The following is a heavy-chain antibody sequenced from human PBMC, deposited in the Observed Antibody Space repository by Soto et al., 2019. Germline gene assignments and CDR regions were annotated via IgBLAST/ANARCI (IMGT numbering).Heavy chain of an antibody. D-gene: IGHD6-13*01. V-gene: IGHV1-46*01. CDR2: IKPNSGTT. Sequence: QVQLVQSGAEVKQPGSSVKVSCKAYGYSFTRNYVHWVRQAPGPGPEWLGVIKPNSGTTNYAQKSQGRVTMTRDTNTSKLYIELSGLTSEGTAVYYCARDLQNGVTAAGRMDGMDVWGQGTTVTVSS. J-gene: IGHJ6*02. CDR1: GYSFTRNY. CDR3: ARDLQNGVTAAGRMDGMDV.